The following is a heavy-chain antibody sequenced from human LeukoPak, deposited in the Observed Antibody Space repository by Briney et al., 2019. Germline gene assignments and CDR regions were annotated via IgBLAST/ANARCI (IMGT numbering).Heavy chain of an antibody. J-gene: IGHJ4*02. CDR2: ISSRGDST. D-gene: IGHD6-19*01. CDR3: VKGPRPDITVAHTVEN. CDR1: GFIFSNYA. V-gene: IGHV3-23*01. Sequence: GGSLILSCAASGFIFSNYAMSWVRQVPGRGLEWVSTISSRGDSTYVADSVKGRFTISRDNSKDSLYLQMNTVRAEDTAVYSCVKGPRPDITVAHTVENWGQGTLVTVSS.